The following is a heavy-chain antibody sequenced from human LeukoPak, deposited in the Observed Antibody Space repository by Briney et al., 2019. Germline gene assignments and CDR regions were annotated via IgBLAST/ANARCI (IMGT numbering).Heavy chain of an antibody. D-gene: IGHD6-19*01. CDR1: GYSFTNYW. CDR2: IFPSDSDT. V-gene: IGHV5-51*01. J-gene: IGHJ3*02. Sequence: GESWKISCKGSGYSFTNYWIGWVRQMPGKGLEWMGIIFPSDSDTRYSPSFQGQVTISADKSISTAYLQWSSLKASDTAMYYCARHHSSGWTRAAFDIWGQGTMVTVSS. CDR3: ARHHSSGWTRAAFDI.